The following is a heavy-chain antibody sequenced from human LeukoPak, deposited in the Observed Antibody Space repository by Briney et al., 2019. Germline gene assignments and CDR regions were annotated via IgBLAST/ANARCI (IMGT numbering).Heavy chain of an antibody. CDR1: GGSISSYY. J-gene: IGHJ5*02. CDR3: ARDIGFYYGSGYNWFDP. Sequence: SETLSLTCTVSGGSISSYYWSWIRQPPGKGLEWIGYIYYSGSTNYNPSLKSRVTISVDTSKNQFSLKLSSVTAADTAVYYCARDIGFYYGSGYNWFDPWSQGTLVTVSS. V-gene: IGHV4-59*01. D-gene: IGHD3-10*01. CDR2: IYYSGST.